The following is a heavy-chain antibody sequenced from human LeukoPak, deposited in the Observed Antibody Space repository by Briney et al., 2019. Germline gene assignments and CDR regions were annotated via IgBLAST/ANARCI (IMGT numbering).Heavy chain of an antibody. J-gene: IGHJ4*02. CDR3: ARGFLEDTQ. V-gene: IGHV3-48*01. Sequence: GGSLRLSCAASGFTFRNYNMNWVRQPPGKGLEWVSYISSSSGTIHYADSVKGRFTTSRDNAKNSLYLQMNSLRVEDTAVYYCARGFLEDTQWGQGTLVTVSS. CDR2: ISSSSGTI. CDR1: GFTFRNYN. D-gene: IGHD2-15*01.